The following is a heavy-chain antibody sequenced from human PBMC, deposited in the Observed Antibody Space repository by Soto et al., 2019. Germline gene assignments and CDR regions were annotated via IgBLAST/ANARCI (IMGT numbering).Heavy chain of an antibody. D-gene: IGHD3-22*01. Sequence: EVQLVESGGGLVQPGGSLKLSCAASGFTFSGSAMHWVRQASGKGLEWVGRIRSKANSYATAYAASVKGRFTISRDDSKNTAYLQMNSLKTEDTAVYYCTSYTDSSGYYYYDGMDVWGQGTTVTVSS. J-gene: IGHJ6*02. CDR2: IRSKANSYAT. V-gene: IGHV3-73*01. CDR3: TSYTDSSGYYYYDGMDV. CDR1: GFTFSGSA.